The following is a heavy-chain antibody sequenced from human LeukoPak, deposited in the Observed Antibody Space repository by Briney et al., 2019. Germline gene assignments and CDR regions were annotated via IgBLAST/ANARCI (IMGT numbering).Heavy chain of an antibody. CDR2: IQSKTDGGPP. CDR1: GLPFNDAW. CDR3: TTDRGALTS. D-gene: IGHD3-10*01. Sequence: GGSLRLSCAASGLPFNDAWMSWVRHAPGKGLEWVGRIQSKTDGGPPDYAAPVTGRFTISRDDSTNTLYLQMNSLKTEDTGVYYCTTDRGALTSWGQGTLVTVSS. V-gene: IGHV3-15*01. J-gene: IGHJ5*02.